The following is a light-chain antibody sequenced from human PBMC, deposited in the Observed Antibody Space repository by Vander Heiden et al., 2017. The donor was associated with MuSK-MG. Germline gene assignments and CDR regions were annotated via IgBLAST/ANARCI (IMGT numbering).Light chain of an antibody. Sequence: SSELTQDPAVSVALGQTVRITCQGDSLRSYYASWYQQKPGQAPVRVIYGKNNRPSGTPDRFSGSSSGNTASFTITGAQAEDEADDDCNYQASRGNHWVFGGGTNLTVL. J-gene: IGLJ2*01. CDR2: GKN. CDR1: SLRSYY. CDR3: NYQASRGNHWV. V-gene: IGLV3-19*01.